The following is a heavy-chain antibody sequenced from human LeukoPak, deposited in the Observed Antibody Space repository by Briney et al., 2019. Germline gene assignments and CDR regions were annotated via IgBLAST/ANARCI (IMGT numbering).Heavy chain of an antibody. D-gene: IGHD2-15*01. J-gene: IGHJ3*02. CDR2: INPSGGST. CDR3: ARAERIPGAFDI. V-gene: IGHV1-46*01. Sequence: GASVKVSCKASGYTFTSYYMHWVRQAPGQGLEWMGVINPSGGSTSYAQKFQGRVTMTRDTSTSTVYMELSSLRSEDTAVYYCARAERIPGAFDIWGQGTMVTVSS. CDR1: GYTFTSYY.